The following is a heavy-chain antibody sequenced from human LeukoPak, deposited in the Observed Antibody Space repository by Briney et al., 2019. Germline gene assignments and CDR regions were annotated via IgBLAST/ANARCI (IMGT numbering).Heavy chain of an antibody. CDR1: GFTFGDYF. J-gene: IGHJ4*02. D-gene: IGHD1-26*01. CDR2: IRSKVYGGTT. V-gene: IGHV3-49*03. Sequence: GGSLRLSCTASGFTFGDYFMSWFRQAPGQGLEWVGFIRSKVYGGTTEYAASVKGRFTISRDDSKSIAYLQMNSLKTEDTGVYHCTRVTGMVATYYFDYWGQGILVTVSP. CDR3: TRVTGMVATYYFDY.